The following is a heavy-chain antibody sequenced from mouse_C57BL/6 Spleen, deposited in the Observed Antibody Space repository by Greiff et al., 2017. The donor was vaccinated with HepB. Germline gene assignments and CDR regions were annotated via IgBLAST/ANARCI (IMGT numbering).Heavy chain of an antibody. D-gene: IGHD2-3*01. V-gene: IGHV3-6*01. CDR2: ISYDGSN. CDR3: ARGDGGAMDY. Sequence: EVKLQESGPGLVKPSQSLSLTCSVPGYSITSGYYWNWIRQFPGNKLEWMGYISYDGSNNYNPSLKNRISITRDTSKNQFFLKLNSVTTEDTATYYCARGDGGAMDYWGQGTSVTVSS. CDR1: GYSITSGYY. J-gene: IGHJ4*01.